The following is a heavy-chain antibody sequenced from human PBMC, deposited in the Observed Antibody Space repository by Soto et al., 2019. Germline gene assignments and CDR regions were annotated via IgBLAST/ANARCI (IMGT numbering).Heavy chain of an antibody. CDR2: IIPIFGTA. Sequence: GASVKVSCKASGGTFSSYAISWVRQAPGQGLEWMGGIIPIFGTANYAQKFQGRVTITADKSTSTAYMELSSLRSEDTAVYYCARDRVGQSSSWYNWFDPWGQGTLVTVSS. V-gene: IGHV1-69*06. D-gene: IGHD6-13*01. J-gene: IGHJ5*02. CDR3: ARDRVGQSSSWYNWFDP. CDR1: GGTFSSYA.